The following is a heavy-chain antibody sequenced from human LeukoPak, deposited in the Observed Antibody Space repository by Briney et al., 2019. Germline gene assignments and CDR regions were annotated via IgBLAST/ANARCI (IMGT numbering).Heavy chain of an antibody. CDR3: ARDRVLGGYVFDY. J-gene: IGHJ4*02. CDR2: ISSSSSYI. Sequence: GGSLRLSCAASGFTFSSYSMNWVRQAPGKGLEWVSSISSSSSYIYYADSVKGRFTISRDNAKNSLYLQMNSLRAEDTAVYYCARDRVLGGYVFDYWGQGTLVTVSS. CDR1: GFTFSSYS. V-gene: IGHV3-21*01. D-gene: IGHD5-12*01.